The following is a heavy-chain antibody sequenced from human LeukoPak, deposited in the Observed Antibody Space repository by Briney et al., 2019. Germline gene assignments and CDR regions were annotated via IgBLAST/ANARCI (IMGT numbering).Heavy chain of an antibody. CDR3: AKGDYDILTGYDY. CDR1: GFTFSSYA. V-gene: IGHV3-23*01. Sequence: GGSLRLSCAASGFTFSSYAMSWVRQAPGKGLDWVSAISGSGGSTYYADSVKGRFTISRDNSKNTLYLQMNSLRAEDTAVYYCAKGDYDILTGYDYWGQGTLVTVSS. CDR2: ISGSGGST. D-gene: IGHD3-9*01. J-gene: IGHJ4*02.